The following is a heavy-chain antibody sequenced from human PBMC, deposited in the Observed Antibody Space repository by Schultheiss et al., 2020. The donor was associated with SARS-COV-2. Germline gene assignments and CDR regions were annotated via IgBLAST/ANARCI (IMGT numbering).Heavy chain of an antibody. J-gene: IGHJ6*02. CDR3: ARGRPYSSSWYEKYGMDV. D-gene: IGHD6-13*01. CDR2: ISYDGSNK. Sequence: GGSLRLSCAASGFTFSSYAMHWVRQAPGKGLEWVAVISYDGSNKYYADSVKGRFTISRDNSKNTLYLQMNSLRAEDTAVYYCARGRPYSSSWYEKYGMDVWGQGTTVTVSS. CDR1: GFTFSSYA. V-gene: IGHV3-30*04.